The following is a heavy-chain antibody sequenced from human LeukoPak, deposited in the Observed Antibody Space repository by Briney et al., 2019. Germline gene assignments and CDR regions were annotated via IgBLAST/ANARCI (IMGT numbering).Heavy chain of an antibody. CDR3: ARSVWFGELL. V-gene: IGHV4-59*01. D-gene: IGHD3-10*01. CDR2: IYYSGST. CDR1: GGSISSYY. Sequence: SETQSLTCTVSGGSISSYYWSWIRQPPGKGLEWIGYIYYSGSTNYNPSLKSRVTISVDTSKNQFSLKLSSVTAADTAVYYCARSVWFGELLWGQGALVTVSS. J-gene: IGHJ4*02.